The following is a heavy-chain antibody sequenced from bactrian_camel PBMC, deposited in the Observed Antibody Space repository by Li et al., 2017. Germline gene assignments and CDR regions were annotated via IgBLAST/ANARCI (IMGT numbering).Heavy chain of an antibody. V-gene: IGHV3S53*01. D-gene: IGHD8*01. CDR1: SYEYGC. CDR2: IDTDGTI. CDR3: AADAGPCLGRRTWTSTYRYDY. Sequence: HVQLVESGGDSVQAGGSLRLSCVASSYEYGCMGWFRQAPGKKREGVAGIDTDGTIMYADSVKVRFTISKNNAHNTLYLQMNGLKPEDTGMYYCAADAGPCLGRRTWTSTYRYDYWGQGTQVTVS. J-gene: IGHJ4*01.